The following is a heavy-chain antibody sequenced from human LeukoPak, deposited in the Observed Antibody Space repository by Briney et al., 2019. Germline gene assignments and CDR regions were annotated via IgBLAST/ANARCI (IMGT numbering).Heavy chain of an antibody. J-gene: IGHJ4*02. Sequence: GGSLRLSCAASGFTFSSYWMSWVRQAPGKGLEWVANIKQDGSEKCYVDSVKGRFTISRDNAKNSLYLQMNSLRAEDTAVYYCARDDSDYGDYERFDYWGQGTLVTVSS. CDR1: GFTFSSYW. CDR3: ARDDSDYGDYERFDY. V-gene: IGHV3-7*01. CDR2: IKQDGSEK. D-gene: IGHD4-17*01.